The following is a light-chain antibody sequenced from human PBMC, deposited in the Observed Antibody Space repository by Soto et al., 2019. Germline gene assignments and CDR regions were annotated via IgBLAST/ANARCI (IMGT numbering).Light chain of an antibody. CDR1: NMGSKS. J-gene: IGLJ2*01. CDR3: QVWDSSSDHRGVV. V-gene: IGLV3-21*04. CDR2: YDS. Sequence: SYELTQPPQGPLAQGRPAGITCGGNNMGSKSVHWYQQKPGQAPVLVIYYDSDRPSGIPERFSGSNSGNTATLTISRVEAGDEADYYCQVWDSSSDHRGVVFGGGTKLTVL.